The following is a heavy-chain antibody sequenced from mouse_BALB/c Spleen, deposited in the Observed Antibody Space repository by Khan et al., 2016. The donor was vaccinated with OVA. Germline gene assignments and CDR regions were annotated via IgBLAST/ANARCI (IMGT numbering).Heavy chain of an antibody. Sequence: EVQLQQSGPDLVKPGASVKISCKASGYSFTLYYMSWVRQSHGKSLEWIGRINPNTDNINYNQEFKGRAILTVDKSYNTAYMELRSRTSEDSAVYFCARGYDFSASWGQGTLVTVSA. D-gene: IGHD2-14*01. J-gene: IGHJ3*01. CDR2: INPNTDNI. CDR1: GYSFTLYY. V-gene: IGHV1-26*01. CDR3: ARGYDFSAS.